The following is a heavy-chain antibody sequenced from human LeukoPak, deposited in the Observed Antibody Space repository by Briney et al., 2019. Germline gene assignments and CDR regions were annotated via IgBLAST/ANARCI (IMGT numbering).Heavy chain of an antibody. J-gene: IGHJ4*02. CDR3: AGLYGSGSLTFNY. Sequence: PSETLSPTCTVSGGSISSSSYYWGWIRQPPGKGLEWIGSIYYSGSTYYNPSLKSRVTISVDTSKNQFSLKLSSVTAADTAVYYCAGLYGSGSLTFNYWGQGTLVTVSS. D-gene: IGHD3-10*01. V-gene: IGHV4-39*01. CDR2: IYYSGST. CDR1: GGSISSSSYY.